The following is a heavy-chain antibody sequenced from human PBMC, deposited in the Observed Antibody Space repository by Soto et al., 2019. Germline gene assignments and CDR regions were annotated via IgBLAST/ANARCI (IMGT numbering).Heavy chain of an antibody. CDR2: IGASGDNT. J-gene: IGHJ6*02. Sequence: EVQLLESGGSLVQPGGSLRLSCAASGFTFNRFAMTWVRQAPGKGLEWVSTIGASGDNTFYADSVKGRFTISRDNSGDTLFLQMNRLRAEDTALYYCAKLGYCSGGTCYLDYYNGLDVWGQGTTVTVSS. V-gene: IGHV3-23*01. CDR1: GFTFNRFA. D-gene: IGHD2-15*01. CDR3: AKLGYCSGGTCYLDYYNGLDV.